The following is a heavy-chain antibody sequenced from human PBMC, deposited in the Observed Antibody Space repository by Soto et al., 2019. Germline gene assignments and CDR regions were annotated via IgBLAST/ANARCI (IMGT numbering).Heavy chain of an antibody. J-gene: IGHJ4*02. CDR1: GYTFRNNY. Sequence: QVQLVQSGAEVRKPGASVKVYCKTSGYTFRNNYIHWVRQAPGQGLEWMGLINPSGGGTWHAQKFQGRVTLTKDTSTSTVYMELSSLRSDDTAVYYCARGFDEWPVDYWGQGTLVTVSS. V-gene: IGHV1-46*03. CDR2: INPSGGGT. D-gene: IGHD3-9*01. CDR3: ARGFDEWPVDY.